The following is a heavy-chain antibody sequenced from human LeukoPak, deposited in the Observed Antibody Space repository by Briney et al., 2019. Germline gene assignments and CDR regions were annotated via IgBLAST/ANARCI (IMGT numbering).Heavy chain of an antibody. CDR2: IIPIFGTA. CDR1: GGTLSSFT. J-gene: IGHJ5*02. CDR3: ARDQSGEWELLSGWWFDP. Sequence: SVKVSCKASGGTLSSFTISWVRQAPGQGLEWMGGIIPIFGTANYAQKFQGRVTITADESTSTVYMELSNLRSEDTAVYYCARDQSGEWELLSGWWFDPWGQGTLATVSS. V-gene: IGHV1-69*13. D-gene: IGHD1-26*01.